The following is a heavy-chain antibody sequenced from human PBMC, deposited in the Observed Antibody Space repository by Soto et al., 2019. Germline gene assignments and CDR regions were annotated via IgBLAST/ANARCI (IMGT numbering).Heavy chain of an antibody. V-gene: IGHV1-18*04. D-gene: IGHD1-1*01. CDR3: VRDLGLPAPASLGYKNGMDV. Sequence: ASVKVSCKASGYRFISYSINWVRQVPGQGLEWMAWINPYNGNTNYAQKIQGRVTVTTDTSTSTAHMELRSLRSDDTAVYYCVRDLGLPAPASLGYKNGMDVWGHGTTVTVSS. J-gene: IGHJ6*02. CDR1: GYRFISYS. CDR2: INPYNGNT.